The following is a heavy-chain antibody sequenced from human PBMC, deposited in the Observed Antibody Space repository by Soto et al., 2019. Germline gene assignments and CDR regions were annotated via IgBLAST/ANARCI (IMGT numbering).Heavy chain of an antibody. V-gene: IGHV3-72*01. J-gene: IGHJ3*02. CDR1: GFTFSDHY. Sequence: GGSLRLSCAASGFTFSDHYMDWVRQAPGKGLEWVGRIRIKPHSYTTEYAASVKGRFTISRDDSKNSLYPQMNSLKTEDTAVYYCVRVGHHCGGGSCYSWAFDIWGRGTLVTVSS. D-gene: IGHD2-15*01. CDR2: IRIKPHSYTT. CDR3: VRVGHHCGGGSCYSWAFDI.